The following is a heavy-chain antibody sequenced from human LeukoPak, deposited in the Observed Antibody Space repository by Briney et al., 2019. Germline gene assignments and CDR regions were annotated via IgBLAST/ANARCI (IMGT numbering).Heavy chain of an antibody. CDR2: INHSGST. V-gene: IGHV4-34*01. CDR1: GGSFSGYY. Sequence: SETLSLTCAVYGGSFSGYYWSWIRQPPGKGLEWIGEINHSGSTNYNPSLKSRVTISVDTSKNQFSLKLSSVTAADTAVYYCAMGYSYGHFDYWGQGTLVTVSS. CDR3: AMGYSYGHFDY. D-gene: IGHD5-18*01. J-gene: IGHJ4*02.